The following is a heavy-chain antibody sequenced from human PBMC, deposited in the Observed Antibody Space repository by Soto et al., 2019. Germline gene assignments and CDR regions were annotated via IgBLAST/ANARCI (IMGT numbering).Heavy chain of an antibody. Sequence: SLRLSCAASGFTFSSYAMSWVRQAPGKGLEWVSAISGSGGSTYYADSVKGRFTISRDNSKNTLYLQMNSLRAEDTAVYYCAKDLAVAGFYYYYGMDVWGQGTTVTVS. CDR2: ISGSGGST. CDR3: AKDLAVAGFYYYYGMDV. J-gene: IGHJ6*02. V-gene: IGHV3-23*01. CDR1: GFTFSSYA. D-gene: IGHD6-19*01.